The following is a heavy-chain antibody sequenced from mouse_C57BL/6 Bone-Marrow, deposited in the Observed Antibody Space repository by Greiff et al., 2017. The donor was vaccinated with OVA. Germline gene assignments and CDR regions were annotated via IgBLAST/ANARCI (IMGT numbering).Heavy chain of an antibody. Sequence: QVQLQQPGAELVKPGASVKLSCKASGYTFTSYWMHWVKQRPGQGLEWIGMIHPNSGSTNYNEKFKSKATLTDDKSSSTAYMQLSSLTSEDSAVYYCARCPYYYGSRYFDVWGTGTTVTVSS. CDR2: IHPNSGST. V-gene: IGHV1-64*01. D-gene: IGHD1-1*01. J-gene: IGHJ1*03. CDR1: GYTFTSYW. CDR3: ARCPYYYGSRYFDV.